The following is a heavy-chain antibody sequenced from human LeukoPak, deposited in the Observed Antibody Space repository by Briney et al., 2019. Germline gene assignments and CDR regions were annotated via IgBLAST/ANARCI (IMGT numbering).Heavy chain of an antibody. CDR2: ISYDGSNK. CDR1: GFTFSSYA. CDR3: ARDNFSREQQLLSSFDY. J-gene: IGHJ4*02. V-gene: IGHV3-30-3*01. D-gene: IGHD6-13*01. Sequence: PGGSLRLSCAASGFTFSSYAMHWARQAPGKGLDWVAVISYDGSNKYYADSVKGRFTISRDNSKNMLYLQMNSLRAEDTAVYYCARDNFSREQQLLSSFDYWGQGTLVTVSS.